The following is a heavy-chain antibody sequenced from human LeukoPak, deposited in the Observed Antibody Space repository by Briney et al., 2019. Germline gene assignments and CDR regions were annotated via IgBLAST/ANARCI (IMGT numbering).Heavy chain of an antibody. D-gene: IGHD1-1*01. V-gene: IGHV1-18*01. CDR3: ARGLSNLEDC. J-gene: IGHJ4*02. Sequence: GASVRVSCKASGYTFTSYGISWVRQAPGRGLEWMGWISAYSNNTNYAQKFQGRVTMTTDISTSTAYMELRSLTSDDTGVYYCARGLSNLEDCWGQGTLVTVSS. CDR1: GYTFTSYG. CDR2: ISAYSNNT.